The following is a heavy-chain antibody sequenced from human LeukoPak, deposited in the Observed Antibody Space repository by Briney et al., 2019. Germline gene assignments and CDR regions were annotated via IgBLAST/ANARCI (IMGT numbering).Heavy chain of an antibody. CDR3: AGQSGGYSYGSFDY. V-gene: IGHV4-38-2*01. Sequence: PSETLSLTCAVYGGSFSGYYWGWIRQPPGKGLEWIGSIYHSGSTYYNPSLKSRVTISVDTSKNQFSLKLSSVTVADTAVYYCAGQSGGYSYGSFDYWGQGTLVTVSS. D-gene: IGHD5-18*01. J-gene: IGHJ4*02. CDR2: IYHSGST. CDR1: GGSFSGYY.